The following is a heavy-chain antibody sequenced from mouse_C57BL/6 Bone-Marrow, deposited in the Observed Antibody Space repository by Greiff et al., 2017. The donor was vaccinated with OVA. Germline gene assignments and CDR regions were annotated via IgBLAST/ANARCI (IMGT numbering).Heavy chain of an antibody. CDR3: ASATAQARLFAY. CDR2: IYPGDGDT. D-gene: IGHD3-2*02. J-gene: IGHJ3*01. V-gene: IGHV1-80*01. Sequence: QVHVKQSGAELVKPGASVKISCKASGYAFSSYWMNWVKQRPGKGLEWIGQIYPGDGDTNYNGKFKGKATLTADKSSSTAYMQLSSLTSEDSAVYFCASATAQARLFAYWGQGTLVTVSA. CDR1: GYAFSSYW.